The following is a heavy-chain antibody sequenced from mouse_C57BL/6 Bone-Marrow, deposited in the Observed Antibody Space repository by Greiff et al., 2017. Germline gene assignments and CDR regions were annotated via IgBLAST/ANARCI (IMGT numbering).Heavy chain of an antibody. CDR2: IYPGDGDT. D-gene: IGHD2-12*01. Sequence: VQLQQSGPELVKPGASVKISCKASGYAFSSSWMNWVKQRPGKGLEWIGRIYPGDGDTNYNGKFKGKATLTADKSSSTAYMQLSSLTSEDSAVYFCARLRQGYYYAMDYWGQGTSVTVSS. CDR1: GYAFSSSW. V-gene: IGHV1-82*01. J-gene: IGHJ4*01. CDR3: ARLRQGYYYAMDY.